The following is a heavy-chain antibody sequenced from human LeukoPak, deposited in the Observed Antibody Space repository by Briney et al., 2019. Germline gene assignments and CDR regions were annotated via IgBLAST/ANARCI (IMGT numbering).Heavy chain of an antibody. Sequence: SETLSLTCTVSGGSISSYYWSWIRQPAGKGLEWIGRIYTSGSTNYNPPLKSRVTMSVDTSKNQFSLKLSSVTAADTAVYYCARDNMVRVWATWYFDLWGRGTLVTVSS. D-gene: IGHD3-10*01. V-gene: IGHV4-4*07. J-gene: IGHJ2*01. CDR3: ARDNMVRVWATWYFDL. CDR2: IYTSGST. CDR1: GGSISSYY.